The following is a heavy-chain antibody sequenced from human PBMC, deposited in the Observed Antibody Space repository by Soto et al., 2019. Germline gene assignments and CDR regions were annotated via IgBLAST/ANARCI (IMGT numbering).Heavy chain of an antibody. J-gene: IGHJ6*02. CDR2: INPSGGST. CDR1: GCTFTSYY. V-gene: IGHV1-46*01. D-gene: IGHD5-18*01. Sequence: ASVKVSCKASGCTFTSYYMHWVRQAPGQGLEWMGIINPSGGSTSYAQKFQGRVTMTRDTSTSTVYMELSSLRSEDTAVYYCARDQGRVDTAMVTPPTDYGMDVWGQGTTVTVSS. CDR3: ARDQGRVDTAMVTPPTDYGMDV.